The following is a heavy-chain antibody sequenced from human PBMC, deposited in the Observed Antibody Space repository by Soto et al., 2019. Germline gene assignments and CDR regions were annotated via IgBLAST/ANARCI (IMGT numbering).Heavy chain of an antibody. CDR3: ARGSLTGYNYYYYYMDV. Sequence: VASVKVSCKASGYTFTSYDINWVRQATGQGLEWMGWMNPNSGNTGYAQKFQGRVTMTRNTSISTAYMELSSLRSEDTAVYYCARGSLTGYNYYYYYMDVWGKGTTVTVSS. D-gene: IGHD3-9*01. CDR1: GYTFTSYD. V-gene: IGHV1-8*01. CDR2: MNPNSGNT. J-gene: IGHJ6*03.